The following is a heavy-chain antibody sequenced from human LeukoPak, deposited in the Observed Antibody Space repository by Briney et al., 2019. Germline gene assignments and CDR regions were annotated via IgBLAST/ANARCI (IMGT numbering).Heavy chain of an antibody. J-gene: IGHJ4*02. CDR2: IKSDGSSN. V-gene: IGHV3-74*01. Sequence: PGGSLRLSCDASGFSFSDYAMHWVRQAPGKGLEWVSGIKSDGSSNRFADSVQGRFTISRDNGKNTLYLQMNSRRAEDTAVYYCARGGDSSNWYPGYFDYWGQGALVTVSS. CDR3: ARGGDSSNWYPGYFDY. CDR1: GFSFSDYA. D-gene: IGHD6-13*01.